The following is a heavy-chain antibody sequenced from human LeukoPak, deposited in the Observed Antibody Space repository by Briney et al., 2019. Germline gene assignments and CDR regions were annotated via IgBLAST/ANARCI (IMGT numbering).Heavy chain of an antibody. D-gene: IGHD2-2*01. CDR1: GYTFTNYY. CDR3: ARDLPRGPANY. J-gene: IGHJ4*02. Sequence: ASVKVSCKASGYTFTNYYLHWVRQGPGQGLEWMGIINPNDGSTSYGQEFQGRVTMTRDTSTSTVYMDVSSLRSEDTAVYYCARDLPRGPANYWGQGTLVTASS. CDR2: INPNDGST. V-gene: IGHV1-46*01.